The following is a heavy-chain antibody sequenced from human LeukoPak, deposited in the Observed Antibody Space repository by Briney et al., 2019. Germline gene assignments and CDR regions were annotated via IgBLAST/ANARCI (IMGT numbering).Heavy chain of an antibody. J-gene: IGHJ4*02. V-gene: IGHV3-33*08. D-gene: IGHD1-26*01. CDR3: AADRNSGKYYDY. CDR1: GFTFSDHY. Sequence: GGSLRLSCAVSGFTFSDHYMDWVRQAPGKGLEWVAVIWYDGSNQYYVDSVKGRFTVSRDNAKNTLYLQMNSLGAEDTAVYYCAADRNSGKYYDYWGQGTLVTVSS. CDR2: IWYDGSNQ.